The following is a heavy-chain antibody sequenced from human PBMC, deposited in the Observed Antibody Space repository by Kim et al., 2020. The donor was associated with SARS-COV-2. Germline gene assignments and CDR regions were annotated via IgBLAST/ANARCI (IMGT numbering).Heavy chain of an antibody. Sequence: GGSLRLSCAASGFTFSSYGMHWVRQAPGKGLEWVAVIWYDGSNKYYADSVKGRFTISRDNSKNTLYLQMNSLRAEDTAVYYCARDLNYGDYGSLGYWGQGTLVTVSS. CDR2: IWYDGSNK. V-gene: IGHV3-33*01. CDR3: ARDLNYGDYGSLGY. CDR1: GFTFSSYG. D-gene: IGHD4-17*01. J-gene: IGHJ4*02.